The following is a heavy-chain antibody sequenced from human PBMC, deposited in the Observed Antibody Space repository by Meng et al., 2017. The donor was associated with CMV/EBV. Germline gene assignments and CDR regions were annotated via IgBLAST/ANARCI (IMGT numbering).Heavy chain of an antibody. D-gene: IGHD6-13*01. Sequence: GESLKISCAASGFTFSSYSMNWVRQAPGKGLEWVSSISSSSIYIYYADSVKGRFTISRDNAKNSLYLQMNSLRAEDTAVYYCAREGYSGGLDYWGQGTLVTVSS. V-gene: IGHV3-21*01. CDR3: AREGYSGGLDY. CDR1: GFTFSSYS. J-gene: IGHJ4*02. CDR2: ISSSSIYI.